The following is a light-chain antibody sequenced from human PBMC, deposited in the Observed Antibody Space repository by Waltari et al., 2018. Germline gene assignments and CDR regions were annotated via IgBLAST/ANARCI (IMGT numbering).Light chain of an antibody. CDR1: QGLRHSDGRAR. V-gene: IGKV2D-29*02. CDR2: EVS. J-gene: IGKJ1*01. Sequence: EIVMTQAPLSLSVTPGQPPSMCCKSSQGLRHSDGRARLSWYRQKPGQSPQLLSSEVSNPFSGVTERFSGSGSGTDFTLKISRVEAEDVGVYFCMQNIQLPTFGQGTKVEIE. CDR3: MQNIQLPT.